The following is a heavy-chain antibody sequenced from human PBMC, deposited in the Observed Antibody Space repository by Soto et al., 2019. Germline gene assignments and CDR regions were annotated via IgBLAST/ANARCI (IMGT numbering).Heavy chain of an antibody. CDR1: GGSISSAAYY. CDR3: AREYTYGSNFFDC. CDR2: ISHSGST. Sequence: QVQLQESGPGLVKPSQTRSLTCTVSGGSISSAAYYRSRIRQHPGKGLAWIGYISHSGSTYYNPSLKSRVIISVDTSKNQFSLSLTSVTAADTAVYYCAREYTYGSNFFDCWGQGALVTVSS. J-gene: IGHJ4*02. V-gene: IGHV4-31*03. D-gene: IGHD2-2*02.